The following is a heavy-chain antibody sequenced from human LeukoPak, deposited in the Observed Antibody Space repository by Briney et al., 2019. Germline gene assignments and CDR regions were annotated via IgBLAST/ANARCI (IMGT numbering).Heavy chain of an antibody. J-gene: IGHJ3*02. D-gene: IGHD4-17*01. Sequence: KTSETLSLTCTVSGGSISSYYWSWIRQPPGKGLEWIGYIYYSGSTNYNPSLKSRVTISVDTSKNQFSLKLSSVTAADTAVYYCARETVTTDAFDIWGQGTMVTVSS. CDR1: GGSISSYY. V-gene: IGHV4-59*12. CDR2: IYYSGST. CDR3: ARETVTTDAFDI.